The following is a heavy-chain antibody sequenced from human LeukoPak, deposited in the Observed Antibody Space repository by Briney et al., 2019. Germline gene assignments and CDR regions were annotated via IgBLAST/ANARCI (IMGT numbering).Heavy chain of an antibody. D-gene: IGHD2-2*01. J-gene: IGHJ5*02. CDR2: IWYDGSNK. V-gene: IGHV3-33*01. CDR1: GFTFSSYG. Sequence: GGSLRLSCAASGFTFSSYGMHWVRQAPGKGLEWVAVIWYDGSNKYYADSVKGRFTISRDNSKNTLYLQMNSLRAEDTAVYYCARGRRVPAAMGNWFDPWGQGTLVTVSS. CDR3: ARGRRVPAAMGNWFDP.